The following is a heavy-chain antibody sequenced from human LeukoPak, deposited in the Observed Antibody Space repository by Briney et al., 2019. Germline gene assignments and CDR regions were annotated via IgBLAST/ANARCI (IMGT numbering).Heavy chain of an antibody. CDR1: GYTFTDYY. Sequence: ASVKVSCKASGYTFTDYYLHWVRQAPGQGLEWMGWMNPNSGNTGYAQKFQGRVTITRNTSISTAYMELSSLRSEDTAVYYCTRGEAAAGFDYWGQGTLVTVSS. CDR3: TRGEAAAGFDY. CDR2: MNPNSGNT. J-gene: IGHJ4*02. V-gene: IGHV1-8*03. D-gene: IGHD6-13*01.